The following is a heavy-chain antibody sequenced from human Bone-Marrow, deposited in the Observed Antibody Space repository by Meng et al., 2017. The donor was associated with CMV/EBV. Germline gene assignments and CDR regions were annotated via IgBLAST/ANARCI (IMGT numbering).Heavy chain of an antibody. J-gene: IGHJ6*02. V-gene: IGHV1-69*05. Sequence: SVKVSCKASGGTFSSYAISWVRQAPGQGLEWMGGIIPIFGTANYAQKFQGRVTITTDESTSTAYMELSSLRSEDTAVYYCAVPSDYYYGMDVWGQGNTVNVAS. CDR2: IIPIFGTA. CDR1: GGTFSSYA. CDR3: AVPSDYYYGMDV.